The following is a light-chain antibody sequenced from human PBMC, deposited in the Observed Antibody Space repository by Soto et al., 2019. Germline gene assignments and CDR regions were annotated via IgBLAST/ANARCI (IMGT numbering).Light chain of an antibody. J-gene: IGLJ2*01. CDR2: DVS. V-gene: IGLV2-14*03. CDR3: SSYASNGDVL. Sequence: QSVLTQPASVSGSPGQSMTISCTGTSSDVGTYEYVSWYQHHPGKAPKLMIYDVSNRPSGVSDRFSGSKSGNTASLTISGLQAEDVADYYCSSYASNGDVLFGGGTKLTVL. CDR1: SSDVGTYEY.